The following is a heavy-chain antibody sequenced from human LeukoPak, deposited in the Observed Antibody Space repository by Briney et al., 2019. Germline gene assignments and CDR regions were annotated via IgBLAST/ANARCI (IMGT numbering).Heavy chain of an antibody. V-gene: IGHV1-69*01. Sequence: SVKVSCKASGGTSSSYAISWVRQAPGQGLEWMGGIIPIFGTANYAQKFQGRVTITADESTSTAYMELSSLRSEDTAVYYCARATSGYCSGGSCYQFDYWGQGTLVTVSS. J-gene: IGHJ4*02. CDR3: ARATSGYCSGGSCYQFDY. D-gene: IGHD2-15*01. CDR1: GGTSSSYA. CDR2: IIPIFGTA.